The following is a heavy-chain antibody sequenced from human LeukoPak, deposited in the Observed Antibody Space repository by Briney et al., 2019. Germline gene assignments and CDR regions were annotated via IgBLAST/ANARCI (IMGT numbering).Heavy chain of an antibody. CDR2: INPNSGGT. CDR1: GYTFTDYY. D-gene: IGHD3-10*01. CDR3: AREGESYGSGIDY. J-gene: IGHJ4*02. Sequence: ASVKVSCKASGYTFTDYYMHWVRQAPGQGLEWMGWINPNSGGTNYAQKFQGRVTMTRDTSISTAYMELSRLRSDDTAVYYCAREGESYGSGIDYWGQGTLVTVSS. V-gene: IGHV1-2*02.